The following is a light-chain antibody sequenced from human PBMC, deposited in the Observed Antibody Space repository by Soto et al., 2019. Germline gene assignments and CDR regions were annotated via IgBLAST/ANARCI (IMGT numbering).Light chain of an antibody. Sequence: QSVLTQPPSASGSPGQSVTISCTGTSSDVGGYNYVSWYQQHPGKAPKLVIYEVTKRPSGVPDRFSGSKSGNTASLTVSGLQAEDEADYYSSSFTGASTIFGTGTKVTVL. CDR1: SSDVGGYNY. CDR3: SSFTGASTI. CDR2: EVT. J-gene: IGLJ1*01. V-gene: IGLV2-8*01.